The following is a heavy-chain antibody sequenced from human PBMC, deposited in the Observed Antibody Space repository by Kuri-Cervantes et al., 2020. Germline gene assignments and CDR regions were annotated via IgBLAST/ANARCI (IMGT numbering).Heavy chain of an antibody. CDR2: IRSKANSYAT. V-gene: IGHV3-73*01. D-gene: IGHD3-10*01. CDR1: GFTFSGST. Sequence: GESLKISCAASGFTFSGSTMHWVRQASGKGLEWVGRIRSKANSYATAYAASVKDRFTISRDNSKNTMYLQMNSLSAENTAVYYCARGYYASGLRAFDIWGQGTMVTVSS. CDR3: ARGYYASGLRAFDI. J-gene: IGHJ3*02.